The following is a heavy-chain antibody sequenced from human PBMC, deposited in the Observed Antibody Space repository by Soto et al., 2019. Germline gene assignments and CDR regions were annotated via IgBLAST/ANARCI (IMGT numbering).Heavy chain of an antibody. CDR1: GYSITAGGYY. V-gene: IGHV4-31*03. D-gene: IGHD3-22*01. J-gene: IGHJ5*02. Sequence: SETLSLTSSVSGYSITAGGYYWSWIRQHPGKGLGWIGSFYSSGSIIYNPSLKSRVSISGDTSRNQFSMTLTSVTAADTALYYCARMYSSGSGWFHPWGQGTLVTVSS. CDR3: ARMYSSGSGWFHP. CDR2: FYSSGSI.